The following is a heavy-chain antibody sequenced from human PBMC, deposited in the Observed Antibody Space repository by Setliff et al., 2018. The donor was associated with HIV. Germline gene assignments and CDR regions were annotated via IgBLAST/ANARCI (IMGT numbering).Heavy chain of an antibody. CDR2: IIPIYGVA. Sequence: VASVKVSCKASGGTFNTYAINWVRQAPGQGLEWMGGIIPIYGVATYAQGFQDRVTITADESTTTAYMELSSLKSDDTAVYYCARVAGTTYYDYYHMDVWGEGSTVTVSS. CDR1: GGTFNTYA. J-gene: IGHJ6*03. V-gene: IGHV1-69*13. D-gene: IGHD4-17*01. CDR3: ARVAGTTYYDYYHMDV.